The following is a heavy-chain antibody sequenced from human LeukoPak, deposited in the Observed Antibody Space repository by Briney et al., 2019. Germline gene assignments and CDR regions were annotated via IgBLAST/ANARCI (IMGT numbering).Heavy chain of an antibody. J-gene: IGHJ4*02. CDR2: FDPEDGET. CDR3: ARGIRNQLLSEY. CDR1: GYTLTELS. D-gene: IGHD2-2*01. Sequence: ASVKVSCKVSGYTLTELSMHWVRQAPGKGLEWMGGFDPEDGETIYAQKFQGRVTMTRNTSISTAYMELSSLISEDTAVYYCARGIRNQLLSEYWGQGSLVTVSS. V-gene: IGHV1-24*01.